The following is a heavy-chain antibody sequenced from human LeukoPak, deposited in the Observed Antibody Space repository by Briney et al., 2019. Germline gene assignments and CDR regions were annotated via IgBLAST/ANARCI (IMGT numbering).Heavy chain of an antibody. J-gene: IGHJ4*02. CDR1: GFTFENYG. V-gene: IGHV3-43*02. Sequence: PGGSLRLSCAASGFTFENYGMTWVRQAPGKGLEWVSHINWSGGTIDYADSVKGRFSISRDNSKNSLYLQMDSLRSEDTAMYYCAKESGKFDYWGQGTLVVVSS. CDR3: AKESGKFDY. CDR2: INWSGGTI.